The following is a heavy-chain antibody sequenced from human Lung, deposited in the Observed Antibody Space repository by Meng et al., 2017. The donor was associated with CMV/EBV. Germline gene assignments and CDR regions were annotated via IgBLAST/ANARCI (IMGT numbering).Heavy chain of an antibody. J-gene: IGHJ6*02. Sequence: LXCAVYGGSFSGYYWSWIRQPPGKGLEWIGEINHSGSTNYNPSLKSRVTISVDTSKNQFSLKLSSVTAADTAVYSCATIAAAERNGMDVWGQGTTVTVSS. V-gene: IGHV4-34*01. D-gene: IGHD6-13*01. CDR1: GGSFSGYY. CDR3: ATIAAAERNGMDV. CDR2: INHSGST.